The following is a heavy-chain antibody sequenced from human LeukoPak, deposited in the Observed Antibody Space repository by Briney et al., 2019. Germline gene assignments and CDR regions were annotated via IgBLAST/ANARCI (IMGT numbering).Heavy chain of an antibody. CDR2: INPTFGTS. CDR1: VCTFSSYA. J-gene: IGHJ5*02. Sequence: SVKVSCKASVCTFSSYAICWLGQAPGQGRDWMGGINPTFGTSNYAQKFQGRVTINDDESISHAYLELSGLGSVGPAGSYCARWGQTMVRGVHQYPYNWFDPWGQGTLVTVSS. D-gene: IGHD3-10*01. V-gene: IGHV1-69*01. CDR3: ARWGQTMVRGVHQYPYNWFDP.